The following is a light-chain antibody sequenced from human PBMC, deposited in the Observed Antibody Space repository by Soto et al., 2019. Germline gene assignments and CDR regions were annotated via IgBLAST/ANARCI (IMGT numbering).Light chain of an antibody. CDR3: QQYYRVPWA. V-gene: IGKV4-1*01. CDR2: WAS. CDR1: QSVLYNSNNKNY. J-gene: IGKJ1*01. Sequence: DIVMTQSPDSLAVSLGERATINCKSSQSVLYNSNNKNYLAWYQQKAGQPPKVLIYWASTRESGVPDRFSGSGSGPDFTLTISSLQAEDVAVYYCQQYYRVPWAFGQGTKVEIK.